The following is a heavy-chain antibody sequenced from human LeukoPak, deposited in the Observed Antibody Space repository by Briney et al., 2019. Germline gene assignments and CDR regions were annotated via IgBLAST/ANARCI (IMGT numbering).Heavy chain of an antibody. CDR1: GFTFTISA. D-gene: IGHD6-19*01. CDR2: IVVGSGNT. Sequence: SVKVSFKASGFTFTISAMQWVRQARGQRLEWIGWIVVGSGNTNYAQKFQERVTITRDMSTSTAYMELSSLRSEDTAVYYCAAASSGWYRYYYYGMDVWGQGTTVTVSS. V-gene: IGHV1-58*02. J-gene: IGHJ6*02. CDR3: AAASSGWYRYYYYGMDV.